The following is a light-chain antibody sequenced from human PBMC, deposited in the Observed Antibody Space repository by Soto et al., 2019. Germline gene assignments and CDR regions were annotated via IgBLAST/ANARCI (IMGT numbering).Light chain of an antibody. J-gene: IGLJ3*02. CDR1: SSNIGNNA. CDR2: YDD. Sequence: QSVLTQPPSVSEAPRQRVTISCSGSSSNIGNNAVNWYQQLPGKAPKLLIYYDDLLPSGVSDRFSGSKSGTSASLAISGLQSEDEADYYCQSYDTSLRGSTWVFGGGTKLTVL. V-gene: IGLV1-36*01. CDR3: QSYDTSLRGSTWV.